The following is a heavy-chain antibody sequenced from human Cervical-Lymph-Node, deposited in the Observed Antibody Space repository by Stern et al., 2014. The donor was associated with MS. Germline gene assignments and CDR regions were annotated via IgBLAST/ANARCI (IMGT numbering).Heavy chain of an antibody. D-gene: IGHD1-1*01. J-gene: IGHJ4*02. CDR1: GFMFTGYH. CDR2: INPDSGAT. Sequence: VQLVESGAEVRKPGASVKVSCKTSGFMFTGYHIHWVRLAPGQGLEWMGRINPDSGATNHAQKFQGRGTMATDTSITTAYMELTRLRSDDTAIYYCARIIETTSDWGQGTLVTVSS. CDR3: ARIIETTSD. V-gene: IGHV1-2*06.